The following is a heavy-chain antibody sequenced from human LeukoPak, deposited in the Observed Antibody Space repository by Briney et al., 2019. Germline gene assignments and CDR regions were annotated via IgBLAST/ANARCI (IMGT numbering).Heavy chain of an antibody. J-gene: IGHJ6*04. D-gene: IGHD2-2*01. CDR1: GFTFSSYA. V-gene: IGHV3-30*04. CDR3: ASTLGSTSLSYYYGMDV. Sequence: GGSLRLSRAASGFTFSSYAMHWVRQAPGKGLEWVAVISYDGSNKYYADSVKGRFTISRDNSKNTLYLQMNSLRSDDTAVYYCASTLGSTSLSYYYGMDVWGKGTTVTVSS. CDR2: ISYDGSNK.